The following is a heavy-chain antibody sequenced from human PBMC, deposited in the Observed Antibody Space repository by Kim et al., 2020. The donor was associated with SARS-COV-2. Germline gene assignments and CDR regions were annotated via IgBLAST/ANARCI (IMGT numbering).Heavy chain of an antibody. D-gene: IGHD1-1*01. V-gene: IGHV3-23*01. CDR3: AKXPVGWNYFDH. J-gene: IGHJ4*02. Sequence: GGSLRLSCAAASGFTFSRFDMSWVRQAPGKELEWVSSISVSGDSIYYADSVKGRFTISRDSSKDTLFLQMNSLRAEDTAVYYCAKXPVGWNYFDHWGQGTLVTVSS. CDR1: GFTFSRFD. CDR2: ISVSGDSI.